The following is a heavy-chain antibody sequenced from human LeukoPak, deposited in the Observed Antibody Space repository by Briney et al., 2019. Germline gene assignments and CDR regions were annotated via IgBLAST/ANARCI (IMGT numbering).Heavy chain of an antibody. CDR3: AKWGYYYDKADAFDI. CDR1: GFTFSSYA. D-gene: IGHD3-22*01. Sequence: GGSLSLSCAASGFTFSSYAMSWVRQAPGKGLEWVSAISGSGGSTYYADSVKGRFTISRDNSKNTLYPQMNSLRAEDTAVYYCAKWGYYYDKADAFDIWGQGTMVTVSS. V-gene: IGHV3-23*01. CDR2: ISGSGGST. J-gene: IGHJ3*02.